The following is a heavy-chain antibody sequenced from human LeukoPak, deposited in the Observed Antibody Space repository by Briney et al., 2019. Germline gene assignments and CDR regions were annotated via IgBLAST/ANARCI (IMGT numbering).Heavy chain of an antibody. CDR1: GYTFTSYD. J-gene: IGHJ5*02. V-gene: IGHV1-18*01. CDR3: VREVGYGDYVSTNNWFDP. Sequence: GASVKVSCKASGYTFTSYDINWVRQAPGQGLEWMGWISAYNGNTNYAQKLQGRVTMTTDTSTSTAHMELSSLRSEDTAVYYCVREVGYGDYVSTNNWFDPWGQGTLVIVSS. CDR2: ISAYNGNT. D-gene: IGHD4-17*01.